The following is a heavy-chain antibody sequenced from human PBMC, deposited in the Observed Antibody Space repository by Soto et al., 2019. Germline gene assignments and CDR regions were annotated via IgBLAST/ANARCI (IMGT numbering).Heavy chain of an antibody. J-gene: IGHJ4*02. D-gene: IGHD6-13*01. CDR2: FNPTSGST. CDR1: GYTFINYY. V-gene: IGHV1-46*01. CDR3: ARDLAAGDY. Sequence: QVQLVQSGAEVKKPGASVKLSCKASGYTFINYYIHRVRQAPEQRLEWMGIFNPTSGSTNYAQKFQGRVTLTMDRSPRTVYMELSSLRFDDTAVYYCARDLAAGDYWGQGTLVTVSS.